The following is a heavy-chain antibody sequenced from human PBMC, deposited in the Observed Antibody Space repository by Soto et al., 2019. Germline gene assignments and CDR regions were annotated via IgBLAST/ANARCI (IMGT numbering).Heavy chain of an antibody. CDR1: GASINSYY. V-gene: IGHV4-59*01. CDR2: IHYTGRT. D-gene: IGHD2-8*01. CDR3: ARGVYY. Sequence: QVQLQESGPGLVKPSETLSLTCTVSGASINSYYWTWIRQPPGKELECIGYIHYTGRTSCNPSLQRRVTRSVDTSKNQFSLRLNSAAAADTAIYYCARGVYYWGQGTLVTVSS. J-gene: IGHJ4*02.